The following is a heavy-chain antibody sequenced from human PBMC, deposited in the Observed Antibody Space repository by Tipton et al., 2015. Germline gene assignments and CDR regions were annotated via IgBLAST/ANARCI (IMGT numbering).Heavy chain of an antibody. V-gene: IGHV4-59*01. Sequence: TLSLTCTVSSDSINKYYWSWIRQPPGKELQWIGYIQYSGGTNYNPSLESRVSMSVDTSKTQFSLEMRSVTATDTAVYYCARVPTTVTTYFDYWGQGTLVTVSS. CDR1: SDSINKYY. D-gene: IGHD4-17*01. J-gene: IGHJ4*02. CDR2: IQYSGGT. CDR3: ARVPTTVTTYFDY.